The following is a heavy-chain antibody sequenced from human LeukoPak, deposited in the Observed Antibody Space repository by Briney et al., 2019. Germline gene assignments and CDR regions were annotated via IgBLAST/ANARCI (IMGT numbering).Heavy chain of an antibody. D-gene: IGHD3-22*01. CDR1: GFTFSSYA. CDR2: ISYDGSNK. CDR3: ARPYYSYYYDSSGFQH. Sequence: GRSLRLSCVASGFTFSSYAMHWVRQAPGKGLEWVAVISYDGSNKYYADSVKGRFTISRDNSKNTLYLQMNRLRAEDTAVYYCARPYYSYYYDSSGFQHWGQGTLVTVSS. V-gene: IGHV3-30*04. J-gene: IGHJ1*01.